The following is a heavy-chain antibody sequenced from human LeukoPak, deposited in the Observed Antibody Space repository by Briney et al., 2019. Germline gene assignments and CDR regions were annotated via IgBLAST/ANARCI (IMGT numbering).Heavy chain of an antibody. J-gene: IGHJ5*02. D-gene: IGHD4-17*01. CDR2: IYYSGST. Sequence: SETLSLTCTVSGGSISSSSYYWGWIRQPPGKGLEWIGSIYYSGSTYYNPSLKSRVTISVDTSKNQFSLKLSSVTAADTAVYYCARASIYGDYVEFDPWGQGTLVTVSS. CDR3: ARASIYGDYVEFDP. CDR1: GGSISSSSYY. V-gene: IGHV4-39*07.